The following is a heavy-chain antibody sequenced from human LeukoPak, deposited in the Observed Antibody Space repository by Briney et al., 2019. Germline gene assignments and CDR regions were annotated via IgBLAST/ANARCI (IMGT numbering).Heavy chain of an antibody. J-gene: IGHJ4*02. D-gene: IGHD3-10*01. V-gene: IGHV3-21*06. CDR3: PRDPYYGSGPLRLF. Sequence: PGGSLRLSCAASGFSFSTYSIHWVRQAPGKGLEWVASIDSTSRFIEYTDSVKGRFTISRYNAGSYLYLQMNTLRDEDTAVYYCPRDPYYGSGPLRLFWGQGILVAVTS. CDR1: GFSFSTYS. CDR2: IDSTSRFI.